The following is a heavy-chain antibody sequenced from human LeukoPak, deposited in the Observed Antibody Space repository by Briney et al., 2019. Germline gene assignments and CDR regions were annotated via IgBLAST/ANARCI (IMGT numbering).Heavy chain of an antibody. CDR2: INRDESVT. CDR3: ARGPDHGGSYYHD. CDR1: GFTLSKSW. Sequence: GGSLRLSCAASGFTLSKSWVYWIRQAPGKGLVWVSRINRDESVTEYADSVKGRFTISRDNAKNTLLLQMNSLRVEDTAVYYCARGPDHGGSYYHDWGQGTPVTVSS. D-gene: IGHD1-26*01. J-gene: IGHJ4*02. V-gene: IGHV3-74*01.